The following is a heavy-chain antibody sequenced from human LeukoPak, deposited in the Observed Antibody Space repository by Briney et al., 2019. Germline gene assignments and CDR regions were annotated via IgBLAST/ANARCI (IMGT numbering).Heavy chain of an antibody. CDR1: GGSFSGYY. CDR3: ARRLRTMRNNWFDP. CDR2: INHSGST. D-gene: IGHD3-22*01. V-gene: IGHV4-34*01. Sequence: PSETLSLTCAVYGGSFSGYYWSWIRQPPGKGLEWVGEINHSGSTNYNPSLKSRVTISVHKSKNKSPRKLSSVAAAATAVYCCARRLRTMRNNWFDPWGQGTLVTVSS. J-gene: IGHJ5*02.